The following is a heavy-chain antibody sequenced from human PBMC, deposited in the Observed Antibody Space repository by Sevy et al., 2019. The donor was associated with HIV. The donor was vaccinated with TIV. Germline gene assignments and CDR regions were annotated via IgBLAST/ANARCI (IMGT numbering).Heavy chain of an antibody. Sequence: GESLKISCKGSRYTFSNYWIGWVRQMPGKGLEWMGVIYPGDSVTRYSPSFQGQVTMSADKSTSTAYLQWSSLKTSDTAIYYCARYPIVVVPSAEYYFDYWGQGTLVTVSS. CDR2: IYPGDSVT. J-gene: IGHJ4*02. CDR1: RYTFSNYW. D-gene: IGHD2-2*01. CDR3: ARYPIVVVPSAEYYFDY. V-gene: IGHV5-51*01.